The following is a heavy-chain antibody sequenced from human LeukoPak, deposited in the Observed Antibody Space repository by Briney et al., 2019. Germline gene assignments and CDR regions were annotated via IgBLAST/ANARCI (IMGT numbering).Heavy chain of an antibody. V-gene: IGHV3-23*01. J-gene: IGHJ4*02. CDR2: ISGSGGST. Sequence: PGGSLRLSCAASGFTFSSYAMSWVRQAPGKGLEWVSAISGSGGSTYYAESVKGRFTISRDNSKNTLYLQMNSLRAEDTAVYYCAKEMYGGSYYSCFDYWGQGTLVTVSS. D-gene: IGHD1-26*01. CDR1: GFTFSSYA. CDR3: AKEMYGGSYYSCFDY.